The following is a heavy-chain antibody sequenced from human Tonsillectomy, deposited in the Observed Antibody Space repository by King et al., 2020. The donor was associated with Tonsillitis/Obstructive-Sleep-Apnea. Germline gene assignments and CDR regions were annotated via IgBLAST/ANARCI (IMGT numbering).Heavy chain of an antibody. CDR2: IYYSGST. CDR3: ARTHDFWSGYYSLDP. Sequence: QLQESGPGLVKPSETLSLTCTVSGGSISSSSYYWGWIRQPPGKGLEWIGSIYYSGSTYYNPSLKSRVTISVDTSKNQFSLKLSPVTAADTVVSYCARTHDFWSGYYSLDPWGQGTLVTVSS. V-gene: IGHV4-39*01. D-gene: IGHD3-3*01. CDR1: GGSISSSSYY. J-gene: IGHJ5*02.